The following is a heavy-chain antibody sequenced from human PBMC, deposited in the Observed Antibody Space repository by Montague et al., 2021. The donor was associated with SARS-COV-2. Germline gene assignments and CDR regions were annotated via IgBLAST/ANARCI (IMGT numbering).Heavy chain of an antibody. CDR1: GGSISSGSYY. V-gene: IGHV4-61*02. CDR3: ARASRPRQFRGIIFVNAMDA. CDR2: IYPSGST. Sequence: TLSLTCTVSGGSISSGSYYWSWIRQPAGKGLEWIGRIYPSGSTNYNPSLKSRVTISVDTSKNQFSLRLTSVTAADTAVYYCARASRPRQFRGIIFVNAMDAGGQGTTVTVSS. D-gene: IGHD3-10*01. J-gene: IGHJ6*02.